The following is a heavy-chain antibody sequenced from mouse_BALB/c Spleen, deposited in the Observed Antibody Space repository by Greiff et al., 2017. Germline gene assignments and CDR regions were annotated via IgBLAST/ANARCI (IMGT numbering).Heavy chain of an antibody. V-gene: IGHV1-69*02. Sequence: QVQLQQPGAELVRPGASVKLSCKASGYTFTSYWINWVKQRPGQGLEWIGNIYPSDSYTNYNQKFKDKATLTVDKSSSTAYMQLSSPTSEDSAVYYCTRCYYGSSYAMDYWGQGTSVTVSS. CDR1: GYTFTSYW. CDR3: TRCYYGSSYAMDY. CDR2: IYPSDSYT. D-gene: IGHD1-1*01. J-gene: IGHJ4*01.